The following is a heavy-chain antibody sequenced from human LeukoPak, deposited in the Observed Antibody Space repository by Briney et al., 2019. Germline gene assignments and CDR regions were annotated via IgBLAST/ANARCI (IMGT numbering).Heavy chain of an antibody. CDR1: GFSVSSNY. CDR2: IYSGGST. Sequence: GGSLRLSCAASGFSVSSNYMSWVRQAPGKGLEWVSVIYSGGSTYYADSVKGRFTTSRDNSKNTLYLQMKSLRAEDTAVYYCARTDETAPAEDFQHWGQGTLVTVSS. V-gene: IGHV3-53*01. CDR3: ARTDETAPAEDFQH. D-gene: IGHD2-21*02. J-gene: IGHJ1*01.